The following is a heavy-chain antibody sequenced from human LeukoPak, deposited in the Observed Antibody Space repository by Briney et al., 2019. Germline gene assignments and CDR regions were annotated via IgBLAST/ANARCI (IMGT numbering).Heavy chain of an antibody. D-gene: IGHD3-10*01. CDR3: AKDRGTFDY. J-gene: IGHJ4*02. V-gene: IGHV3-23*01. CDR2: IRGSGGST. CDR1: GFTYSSYA. Sequence: GRSLRLSRAASGFTYSSYAMSSAPHPPAKAMAWASVIRGSGGSTYYADSVKGRFTISRDNSKNTLYLQMNSLRAEDTAVYYCAKDRGTFDYWGQGTLVTVSS.